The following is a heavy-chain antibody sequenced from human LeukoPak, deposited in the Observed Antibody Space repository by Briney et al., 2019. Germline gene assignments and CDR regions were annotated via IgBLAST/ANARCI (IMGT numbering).Heavy chain of an antibody. Sequence: GGSLRPSCAASGFTFSSYWMSWVRQAPGKGLEWVANIKQDGSEKYYVDSVKGRFTISRDNAKNLLYLQMISLRAEDTAVYYCARARLSGSLRYFDYWGQGTLVTVSS. V-gene: IGHV3-7*03. J-gene: IGHJ4*02. CDR1: GFTFSSYW. CDR2: IKQDGSEK. D-gene: IGHD3-10*01. CDR3: ARARLSGSLRYFDY.